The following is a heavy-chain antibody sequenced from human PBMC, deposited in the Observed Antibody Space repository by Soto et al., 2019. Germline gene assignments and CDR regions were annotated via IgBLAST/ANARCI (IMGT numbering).Heavy chain of an antibody. J-gene: IGHJ1*01. D-gene: IGHD2-15*01. CDR3: AKTHVEEDIQVGYFDH. Sequence: VGSLRLSCAASGFTFSTYGMHWVRQAPGKGLEWVSVIWYDGSAKKYGDSVEGRFTISRDDSKNTVYLEMNDLRVEDTAIYYCAKTHVEEDIQVGYFDHLGQGTLVTVSS. CDR2: IWYDGSAK. V-gene: IGHV3-33*03. CDR1: GFTFSTYG.